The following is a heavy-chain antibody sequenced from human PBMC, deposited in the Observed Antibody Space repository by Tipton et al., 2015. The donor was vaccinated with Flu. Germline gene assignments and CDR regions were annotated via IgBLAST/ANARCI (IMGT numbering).Heavy chain of an antibody. J-gene: IGHJ4*02. V-gene: IGHV4-34*01. D-gene: IGHD3-16*02. CDR3: ARDYLLGDLSFFDN. CDR2: INHSGII. CDR1: GGSFSGYY. Sequence: TLSLTCAVYGGSFSGYYWNYIRQPPGRGLEWIGEINHSGIISYNPSLKSRVTMSVDTSKNQFSLKLRSVTAADTAVYYCARDYLLGDLSFFDNWGQGTLVTVSS.